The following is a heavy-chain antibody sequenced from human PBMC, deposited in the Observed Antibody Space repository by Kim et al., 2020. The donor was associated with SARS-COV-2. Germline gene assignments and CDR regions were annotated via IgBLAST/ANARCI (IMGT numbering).Heavy chain of an antibody. CDR3: ARDMEQLWLNLYY. Sequence: SKDDAAKDHYTFSRDSAKNTLYLQMNSLRAKDTAVYYCARDMEQLWLNLYYWGQGTLVTVSS. D-gene: IGHD5-18*01. V-gene: IGHV3-74*01. J-gene: IGHJ4*02.